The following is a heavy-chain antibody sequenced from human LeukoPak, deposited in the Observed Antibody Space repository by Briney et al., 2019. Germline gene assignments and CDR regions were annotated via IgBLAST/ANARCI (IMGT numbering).Heavy chain of an antibody. CDR1: GFTFISSW. V-gene: IGHV3-7*05. J-gene: IGHJ3*02. CDR2: IKQDGSEK. Sequence: GGSLRLSCAASGFTFISSWMSWVRQAPGKGLEWVANIKQDGSEKYYVDSVKGRFTISRDNANKSLYLQMNSLRAEDTAVYYCATDRGFDIWGQGTMVTVSS. CDR3: ATDRGFDI.